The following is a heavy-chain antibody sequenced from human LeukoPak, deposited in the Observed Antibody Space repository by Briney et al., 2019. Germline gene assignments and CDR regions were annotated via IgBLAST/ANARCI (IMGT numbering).Heavy chain of an antibody. CDR3: ARGENSYAPFDY. D-gene: IGHD5-18*01. V-gene: IGHV3-53*01. Sequence: GGSLRLSCAASGFTVSSNHMRWVRQAPGKGLEWVSTTYSGGSTYYADSVKGRFTISRDDSKNTLVLQMNSLRADDTAVYYCARGENSYAPFDYWGQGTLVTVSS. CDR2: TYSGGST. CDR1: GFTVSSNH. J-gene: IGHJ4*02.